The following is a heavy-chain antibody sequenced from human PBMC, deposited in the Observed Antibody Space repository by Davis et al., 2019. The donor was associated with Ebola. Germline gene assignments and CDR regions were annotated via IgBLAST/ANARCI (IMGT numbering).Heavy chain of an antibody. Sequence: GGSLRLSCAASGFTFSSYSMNWVRQAPGKGLEWVSFISSSSSYIYYADSVKGRFTISRDNAKNSLYLQMNSLRDEDTAVYYCARRGGSSWYSDWFDPWGQGTLVTVSS. CDR1: GFTFSSYS. V-gene: IGHV3-21*01. CDR3: ARRGGSSWYSDWFDP. J-gene: IGHJ5*02. D-gene: IGHD6-13*01. CDR2: ISSSSSYI.